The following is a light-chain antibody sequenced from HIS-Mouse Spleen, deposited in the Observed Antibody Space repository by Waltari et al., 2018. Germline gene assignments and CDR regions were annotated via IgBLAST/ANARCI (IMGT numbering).Light chain of an antibody. CDR2: AGS. CDR1: QGISSY. Sequence: AIRMTQSPSSLSASTGDRVTITCRASQGISSYLAWYQQKPGKAPKLLIYAGSTLRSGVPSRFIGSGSWTDFTLTISCLQSEDFATYCCQQYYSYPYTFGQGTKLEIK. V-gene: IGKV1-8*01. J-gene: IGKJ2*01. CDR3: QQYYSYPYT.